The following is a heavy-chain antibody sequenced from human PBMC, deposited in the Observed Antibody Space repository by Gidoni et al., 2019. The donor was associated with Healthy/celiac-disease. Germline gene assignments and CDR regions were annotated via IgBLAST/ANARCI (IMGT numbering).Heavy chain of an antibody. Sequence: EVQLVESVGGLVQPGGSLRLSCAASGFTFSSSEMNWVRQAPGKGLEWVSYISSSGSTIYYADSVKGRFTISRDNAKNSLYLQMNSLRAEDTAVYYCARDVTDYYDSSGYPYYFDYWGQGTLVTVSS. J-gene: IGHJ4*02. V-gene: IGHV3-48*03. D-gene: IGHD3-22*01. CDR3: ARDVTDYYDSSGYPYYFDY. CDR2: ISSSGSTI. CDR1: GFTFSSSE.